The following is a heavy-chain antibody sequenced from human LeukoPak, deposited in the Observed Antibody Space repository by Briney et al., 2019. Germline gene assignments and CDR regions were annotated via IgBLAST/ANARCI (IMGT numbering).Heavy chain of an antibody. CDR2: IIPILGIA. V-gene: IGHV1-69*04. J-gene: IGHJ4*02. CDR3: ASGRSGSYLDY. Sequence: SVKVSCKASGGTFSSYAISWVRQAPGQGLEWMGRIIPILGIANYAQKFQGRVTITADKSTSTAYMELSSLRSEDTAVYYCASGRSGSYLDYWGQGTLVTVSS. CDR1: GGTFSSYA. D-gene: IGHD1-26*01.